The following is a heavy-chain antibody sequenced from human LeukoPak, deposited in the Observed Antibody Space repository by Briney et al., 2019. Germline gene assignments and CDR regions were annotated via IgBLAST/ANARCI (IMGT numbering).Heavy chain of an antibody. D-gene: IGHD6-13*01. CDR2: MNPNSGNT. J-gene: IGHJ5*02. CDR3: ARVGIAAAGTPGGFDP. V-gene: IGHV1-8*01. Sequence: ASVKVSCKASGYTFTSYDINWVRQATGQGLEWMGWMNPNSGNTGYAQKFQGRVTMTRNTSISTAYMELSRLRSDDTAVYYCARVGIAAAGTPGGFDPWGQGTLVTVSS. CDR1: GYTFTSYD.